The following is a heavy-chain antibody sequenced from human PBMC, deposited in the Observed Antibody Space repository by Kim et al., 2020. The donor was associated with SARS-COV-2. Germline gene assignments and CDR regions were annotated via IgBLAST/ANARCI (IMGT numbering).Heavy chain of an antibody. CDR1: GGSISSYY. CDR3: ARRETGGGNSHWFDP. CDR2: IYYSGGT. V-gene: IGHV4-59*01. Sequence: SETLSLTCAVSGGSISSYYWSWIRRHPGRGLEWIGDIYYSGGTNYNTPLKSRVTISVDKSKNQFSLKLSSVTAADTAVYYCARRETGGGNSHWFDPWGQGTLVTVSS. D-gene: IGHD1-7*01. J-gene: IGHJ5*02.